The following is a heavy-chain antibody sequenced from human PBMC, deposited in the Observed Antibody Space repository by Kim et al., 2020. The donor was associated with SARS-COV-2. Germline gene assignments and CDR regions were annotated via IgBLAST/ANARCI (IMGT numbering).Heavy chain of an antibody. Sequence: ASVKVSCKASGYTFTSYAMNWVRQAPGQGLEWMGWINTNTGNSTYAQGFTGRFVYSLDTSVSTAYLQISSLKAEDTAVYYCARTNRITIFGVALNWFDPWGQGTLVTVSS. D-gene: IGHD3-3*01. CDR2: INTNTGNS. V-gene: IGHV7-4-1*02. J-gene: IGHJ5*02. CDR3: ARTNRITIFGVALNWFDP. CDR1: GYTFTSYA.